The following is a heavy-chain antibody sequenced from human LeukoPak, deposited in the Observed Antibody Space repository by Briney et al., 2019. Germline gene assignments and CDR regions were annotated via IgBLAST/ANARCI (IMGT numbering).Heavy chain of an antibody. CDR1: GYTFTGYY. Sequence: ASVKVSCKASGYTFTGYYMHWVRQAPGQGLEWMGWINPNSGDTNYAQKFQGRVTMTRDTSIFTVYMELSRLTSDDTAVYYCARGDYSDYLSFDYWGQGTLVTVSS. CDR3: ARGDYSDYLSFDY. CDR2: INPNSGDT. J-gene: IGHJ4*02. D-gene: IGHD4-11*01. V-gene: IGHV1-2*02.